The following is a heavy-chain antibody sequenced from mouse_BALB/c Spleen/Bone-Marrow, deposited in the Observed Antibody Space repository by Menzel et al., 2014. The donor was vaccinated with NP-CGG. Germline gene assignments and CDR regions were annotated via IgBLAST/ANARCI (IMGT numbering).Heavy chain of an antibody. J-gene: IGHJ2*01. Sequence: ESGPGLVKPSQSLSLTCSVTGYSITSGYYWNWIRQFPGSKLEWMGYINYDGSNKYNPSLKNRISITRDTSKNQFFLKLNSVTTEDTATYYCARAFWDYFDYWGQGTTLTVSS. V-gene: IGHV3-6*02. CDR3: ARAFWDYFDY. CDR1: GYSITSGYY. D-gene: IGHD4-1*01. CDR2: INYDGSN.